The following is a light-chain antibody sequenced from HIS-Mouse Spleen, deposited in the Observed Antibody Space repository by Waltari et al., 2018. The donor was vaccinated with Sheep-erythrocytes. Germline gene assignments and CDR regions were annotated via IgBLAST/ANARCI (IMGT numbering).Light chain of an antibody. J-gene: IGKJ3*01. V-gene: IGKV3-20*01. Sequence: EIVLTQSPGTLSLSPGERATLPCRASQSVSSSYLAWYQQKHGPAPRRLIYGASSRATGIPDRFSGSGSGTDFTLTISRLEPEDFAVYYCQQYGSSPFTFGPGTKVDIK. CDR1: QSVSSSY. CDR2: GAS. CDR3: QQYGSSPFT.